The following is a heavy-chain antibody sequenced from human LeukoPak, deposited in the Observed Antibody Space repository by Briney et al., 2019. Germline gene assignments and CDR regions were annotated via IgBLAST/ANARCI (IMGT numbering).Heavy chain of an antibody. CDR3: ARPNYYGSGSPAGY. J-gene: IGHJ4*02. D-gene: IGHD3-10*01. CDR1: GYYFPSFW. Sequence: GESLKISCKGSGYYFPSFWIGWVRQTHGRGLDWMGIIYPGDSHSTYSPSFQGQVTISADKSISTAYLQWSSLKASDTAMYYCARPNYYGSGSPAGYWGQGTLVTVSS. CDR2: IYPGDSHS. V-gene: IGHV5-51*01.